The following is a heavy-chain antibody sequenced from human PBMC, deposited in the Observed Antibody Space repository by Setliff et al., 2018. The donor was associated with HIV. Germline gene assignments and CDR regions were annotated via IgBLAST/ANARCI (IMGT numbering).Heavy chain of an antibody. D-gene: IGHD2-2*01. V-gene: IGHV1-18*01. CDR3: ARKPTGSPSDY. CDR1: GYTFTSHG. CDR2: ISPYNGNT. Sequence: ASVKVSCKASGYTFTSHGISWVRQAPGQGLEWMGWISPYNGNTNYVQKLQGRVTITTDTSTSTAYMELRSLRSDDTALYYCARKPTGSPSDYWGQGTLVTVSS. J-gene: IGHJ4*02.